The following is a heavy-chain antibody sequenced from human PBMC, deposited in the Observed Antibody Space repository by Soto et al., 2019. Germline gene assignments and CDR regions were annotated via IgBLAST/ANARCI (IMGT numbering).Heavy chain of an antibody. CDR2: IYYSGST. J-gene: IGHJ6*02. V-gene: IGHV4-30-4*01. CDR3: ARGFAMVRGDYGMDV. D-gene: IGHD3-10*01. Sequence: QVQLQESGPGLVKPSQTLSLTCTVSGGSISSGDYYWSWIRQPPGKGLEWIGYIYYSGSTYYNPSLKSRVTISVDTSKNQFSLKLSSVTAADTAVYYCARGFAMVRGDYGMDVWGQGTTVTVSS. CDR1: GGSISSGDYY.